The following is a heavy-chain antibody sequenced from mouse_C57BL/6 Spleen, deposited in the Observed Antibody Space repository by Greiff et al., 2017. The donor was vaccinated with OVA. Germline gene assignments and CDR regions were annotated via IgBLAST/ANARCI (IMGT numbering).Heavy chain of an antibody. J-gene: IGHJ1*03. D-gene: IGHD1-1*01. CDR2: IYPGDGDT. V-gene: IGHV1-80*01. CDR3: AREGTTVARYFDV. CDR1: GYAFSSYW. Sequence: QVQLQQSGAELVKPGASVKISCKASGYAFSSYWMNWVKQRPGKGLEWIGQIYPGDGDTNYNGKFKGKATLTADKASSTAYMQLSSLTSEDSAVYFCAREGTTVARYFDVWGTGTTVTVSS.